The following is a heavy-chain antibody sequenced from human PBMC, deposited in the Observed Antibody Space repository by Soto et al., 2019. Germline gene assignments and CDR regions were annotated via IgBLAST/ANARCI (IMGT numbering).Heavy chain of an antibody. CDR3: ARVTFRLLWFGEFLQGWFDP. D-gene: IGHD3-10*01. CDR1: GDSVSSNSAA. J-gene: IGHJ5*02. Sequence: SQTLSLTCAISGDSVSSNSAAWNWIRQSPSRGLEWLGRTYYRSKWYNDYAVSVKSRITINPDTSKNQFSLQLNSVTPEDTAVYYCARVTFRLLWFGEFLQGWFDPWGQGTLVTVAS. V-gene: IGHV6-1*01. CDR2: TYYRSKWYN.